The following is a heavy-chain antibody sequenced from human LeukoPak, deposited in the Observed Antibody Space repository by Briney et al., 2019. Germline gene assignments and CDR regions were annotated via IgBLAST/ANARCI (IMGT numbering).Heavy chain of an antibody. CDR3: GRDWKLDY. D-gene: IGHD1-1*01. CDR2: IGDKGIDT. CDR1: GFTFRSFA. Sequence: GGSLRLSCAVSGFTFRSFAMSWVRQAPGKGLEWVAAIGDKGIDTKYADSVKGRFTISRDNSRNTLYLQLNSLRVEDTAIYYCGRDWKLDYWGQGTLVSVSS. V-gene: IGHV3-23*01. J-gene: IGHJ4*02.